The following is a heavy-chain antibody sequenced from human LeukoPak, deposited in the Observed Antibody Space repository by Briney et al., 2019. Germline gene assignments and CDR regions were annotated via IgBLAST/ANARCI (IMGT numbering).Heavy chain of an antibody. V-gene: IGHV3-11*04. CDR3: AREVTTVTGDRAGF. CDR2: ISSSGSTI. D-gene: IGHD4-11*01. CDR1: GFTFSDYY. J-gene: IGHJ4*02. Sequence: GGSLRLSCAASGFTFSDYYMSWIRQAPGKGLEWVSYISSSGSTIYYADSVKGRFTISRDNAKNSLYLQMNSLRAEDTAVYYCAREVTTVTGDRAGFWGQGTLVTVSS.